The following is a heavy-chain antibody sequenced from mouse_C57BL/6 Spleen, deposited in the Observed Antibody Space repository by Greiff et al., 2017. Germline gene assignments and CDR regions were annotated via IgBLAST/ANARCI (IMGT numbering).Heavy chain of an antibody. J-gene: IGHJ2*01. D-gene: IGHD1-1*01. Sequence: QVHVKQSGAELVKPGASVKLSCKASGYTFTEYTIHWVTQRSGQGLEWIGWFYPGSGSIKYNEKFKDKATLTADKSSSTVYMGLSRLTSEDSAVYFCARHERHHGSTLFDYWGQGTTLTVSS. CDR2: FYPGSGSI. V-gene: IGHV1-62-2*01. CDR3: ARHERHHGSTLFDY. CDR1: GYTFTEYT.